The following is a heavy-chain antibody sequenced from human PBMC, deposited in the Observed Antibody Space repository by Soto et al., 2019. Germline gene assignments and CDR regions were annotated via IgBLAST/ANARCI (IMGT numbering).Heavy chain of an antibody. Sequence: QITLKESGPTLVKPTQTLTLTCTFSGFSLSTSGVGVGWIRQPPGKALEWLALIYWDDDKRYSPSLKSRLTITKYTSKNQVALTMTNTDPVYTATYYRARDSSGYLGFDYWGQGTLVTVSS. CDR3: ARDSSGYLGFDY. D-gene: IGHD3-22*01. J-gene: IGHJ4*02. CDR1: GFSLSTSGVG. V-gene: IGHV2-5*02. CDR2: IYWDDDK.